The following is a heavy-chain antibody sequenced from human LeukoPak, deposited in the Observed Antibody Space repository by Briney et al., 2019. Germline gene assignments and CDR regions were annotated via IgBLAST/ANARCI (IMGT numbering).Heavy chain of an antibody. Sequence: ASVKVSCKASGYTFTSYYMHWVQQAPGQGLEWMGIINPSSDNTRYAQKFQGRVTMTRDMSTSTVYMELSSLRFEDTAMYYCARALPHRRLMDTIMEQHWFDPWGQGTLVAVSS. D-gene: IGHD5-24*01. V-gene: IGHV1-46*01. CDR2: INPSSDNT. CDR3: ARALPHRRLMDTIMEQHWFDP. CDR1: GYTFTSYY. J-gene: IGHJ5*02.